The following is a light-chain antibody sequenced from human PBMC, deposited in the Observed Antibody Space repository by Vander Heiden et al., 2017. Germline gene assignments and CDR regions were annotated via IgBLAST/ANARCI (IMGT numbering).Light chain of an antibody. J-gene: IGLJ3*02. CDR2: DDS. V-gene: IGLV3-21*02. CDR1: NIGSKS. CDR3: QVWDSSSDPWV. Sequence: SYVLTQPPSASVAPGQTARITCGGNNIGSKSVHWYQQKPGQAPVLVVYDDSDRPSGSPERFSGSNSGNTATLTISRVEAGDEADYYCQVWDSSSDPWVFGGGTKLTVL.